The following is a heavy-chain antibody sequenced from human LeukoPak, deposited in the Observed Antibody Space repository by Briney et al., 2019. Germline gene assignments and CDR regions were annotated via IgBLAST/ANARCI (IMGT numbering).Heavy chain of an antibody. Sequence: PSETLSLTCTVSGGSVSSSDYYWGWIRQLPGQGLEWIVSIYHSGNIKYNASRKSRVTIAIDKPKNQFFLKLTDVTAADTAVYYCPRQTRRTGTTANWFGPWGQGTLVTVSS. CDR2: IYHSGNI. V-gene: IGHV4-39*01. J-gene: IGHJ5*02. CDR1: GGSVSSSDYY. D-gene: IGHD4-17*01. CDR3: PRQTRRTGTTANWFGP.